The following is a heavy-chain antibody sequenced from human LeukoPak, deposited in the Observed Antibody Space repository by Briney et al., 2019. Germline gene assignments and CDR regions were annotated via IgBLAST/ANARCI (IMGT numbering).Heavy chain of an antibody. V-gene: IGHV3-48*02. CDR3: ARAGGGWFFDY. J-gene: IGHJ4*02. CDR1: GFTFSSYS. CDR2: ISSSGTTI. D-gene: IGHD6-19*01. Sequence: GGSLRLSCAASGFTFSSYSMNWVRQAPGKGLECVPYISSSGTTIYYADSVKGRFTISSDNAKNSLYLQMNSLRDDDTAVYFCARAGGGWFFDYWGQGTLVTVSS.